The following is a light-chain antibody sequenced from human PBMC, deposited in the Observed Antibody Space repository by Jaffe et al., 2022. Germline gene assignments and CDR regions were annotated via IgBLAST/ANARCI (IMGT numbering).Light chain of an antibody. Sequence: DIVLTQSPGILSLSPGERATLSCRTSQSVSSSFLAWYQQKPGQAPRLLIYGASSRATGIPDRFSGSGSGTEFTLTISRLEPEDFAVYYCQRYGSSPMYSFGQGTKLEIK. CDR3: QRYGSSPMYS. CDR1: QSVSSSF. J-gene: IGKJ2*01. CDR2: GAS. V-gene: IGKV3-20*01.